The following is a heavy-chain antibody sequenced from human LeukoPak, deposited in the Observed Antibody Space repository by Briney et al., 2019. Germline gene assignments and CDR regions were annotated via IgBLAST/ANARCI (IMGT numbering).Heavy chain of an antibody. Sequence: GGSLRLSCAASGFNFGTYAMTWVRQAPGMGLEWVSTILNNGVSTYHADSVKGRFTISRDNSRNTLHLQMDSLRAEDTAIYYCAKGGGRPLDDAFDVWGQGKMVTVSS. CDR3: AKGGGRPLDDAFDV. V-gene: IGHV3-23*01. J-gene: IGHJ3*01. CDR1: GFNFGTYA. CDR2: ILNNGVST.